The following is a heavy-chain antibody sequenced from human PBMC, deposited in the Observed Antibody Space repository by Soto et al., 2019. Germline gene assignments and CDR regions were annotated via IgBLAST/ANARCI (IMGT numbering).Heavy chain of an antibody. CDR3: ARDFLLGDSSPTYFDY. J-gene: IGHJ4*02. Sequence: XESLQLSGAASGFTFSSYWMSWVRQAPGEGLEWVANIKQDGSEKYYVDSVKGRFTISRDNAKNSLYLQMNSLRPEDTAVYYCARDFLLGDSSPTYFDYWGRGTLVTVSS. CDR1: GFTFSSYW. D-gene: IGHD3-3*01. CDR2: IKQDGSEK. V-gene: IGHV3-7*01.